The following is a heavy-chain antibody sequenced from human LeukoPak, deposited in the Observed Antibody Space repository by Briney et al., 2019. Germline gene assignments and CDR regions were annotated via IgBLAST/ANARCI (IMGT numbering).Heavy chain of an antibody. V-gene: IGHV4-59*12. CDR2: IYYSGST. D-gene: IGHD6-13*01. Sequence: PSETLSLTCTVSGGSISSYYWSWIRQPPGKGLEWIGYIYYSGSTNYNPSLKSRVTISVDTSKNQFSLKLSSVTAADTAVYYCARDVRYSTPVAHYGMDVWGQGTTVTVSS. J-gene: IGHJ6*02. CDR1: GGSISSYY. CDR3: ARDVRYSTPVAHYGMDV.